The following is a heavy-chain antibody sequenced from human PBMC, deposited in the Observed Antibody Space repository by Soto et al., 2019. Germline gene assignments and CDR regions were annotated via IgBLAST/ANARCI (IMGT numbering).Heavy chain of an antibody. D-gene: IGHD3-22*01. J-gene: IGHJ4*02. CDR1: GGTFSSYA. Sequence: QVQLVQSGAEVKKPGSSVKVSCKASGGTFSSYAISWVRQAPGQGLEWMGGIIPIFGTANYAQKFQGRVTIIADESTSTVDMELSSLRSEDTAMYYCARGWGYDSNDYYYAYWGQGTLVIVSS. CDR2: IIPIFGTA. V-gene: IGHV1-69*01. CDR3: ARGWGYDSNDYYYAY.